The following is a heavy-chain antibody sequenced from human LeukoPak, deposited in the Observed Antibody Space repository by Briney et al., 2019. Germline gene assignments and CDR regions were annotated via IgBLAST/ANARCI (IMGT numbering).Heavy chain of an antibody. CDR1: RFTFSSYG. Sequence: GGPLRLSCAASRFTFSSYGMHWVRQAPGKGLEWVAVISYDGSNKYYAHSVKGRFTNSRDNYKNTLYLQMDSLRAEDTAVYYCAKIPSGSGFHDYWGQGTLVTVSS. V-gene: IGHV3-30*18. CDR3: AKIPSGSGFHDY. D-gene: IGHD3-10*01. J-gene: IGHJ4*02. CDR2: ISYDGSNK.